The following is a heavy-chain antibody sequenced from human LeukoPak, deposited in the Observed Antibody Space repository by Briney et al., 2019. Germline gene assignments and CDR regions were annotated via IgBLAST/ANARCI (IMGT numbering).Heavy chain of an antibody. V-gene: IGHV4-59*01. CDR1: GDAISTYY. J-gene: IGHJ4*02. Sequence: SETLSLTCTVSGDAISTYYWSWIRQPPGKGLEWIGYIYYSGSTNYNPSLKSRVTISVDTSKNQFSLKLTSVTAADTAVYYCARGRYTYGPDYWGQGTLVTVSS. CDR3: ARGRYTYGPDY. D-gene: IGHD5-18*01. CDR2: IYYSGST.